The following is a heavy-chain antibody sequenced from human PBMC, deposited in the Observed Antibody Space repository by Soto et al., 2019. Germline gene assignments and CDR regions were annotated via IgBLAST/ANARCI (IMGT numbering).Heavy chain of an antibody. V-gene: IGHV1-18*01. CDR3: ARVKITFGGVIVGAYYGMDV. Sequence: QVQLVQSGAEVKKPGASVKVSCKASGYTFTSYGISWVRQAPGQGLEWMGWISAYNGNTNYAQKTQGRVTMTTDTSTSTAYMELRSLRSDDTAAYYCARVKITFGGVIVGAYYGMDVWGQGTTVTVSS. CDR1: GYTFTSYG. CDR2: ISAYNGNT. J-gene: IGHJ6*02. D-gene: IGHD3-16*02.